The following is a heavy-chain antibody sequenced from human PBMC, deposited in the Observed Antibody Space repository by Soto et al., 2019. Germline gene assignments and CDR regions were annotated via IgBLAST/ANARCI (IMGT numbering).Heavy chain of an antibody. D-gene: IGHD2-15*01. V-gene: IGHV3-23*01. J-gene: IGHJ6*02. CDR2: ISGSGGST. CDR3: AKTPTSYYYYGMDV. CDR1: GFTFSSYA. Sequence: GGSLRLSCAASGFTFSSYAMSWVRQAPGKGLEWVSAISGSGGSTYYADSVKGRFTISRDNSKNTLYLQMNSLRAEDTAVYYCAKTPTSYYYYGMDVWGQGTTVTVSS.